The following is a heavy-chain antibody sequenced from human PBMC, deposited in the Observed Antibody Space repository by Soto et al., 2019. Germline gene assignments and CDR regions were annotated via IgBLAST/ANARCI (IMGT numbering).Heavy chain of an antibody. CDR3: TKKLVPWVPMDDY. CDR2: ISGGGTTT. V-gene: IGHV3-23*01. D-gene: IGHD1-1*01. J-gene: IGHJ4*02. Sequence: EALLLESGGGLVQPGGSLTLSCAASGFTFSTYAMGWVRQAPGKGLEYVSSISGGGTTTYYADSVKGRFTISRDNSNNTLYLQMNSLRVEDTAVYFCTKKLVPWVPMDDYWGQGTLVTVSS. CDR1: GFTFSTYA.